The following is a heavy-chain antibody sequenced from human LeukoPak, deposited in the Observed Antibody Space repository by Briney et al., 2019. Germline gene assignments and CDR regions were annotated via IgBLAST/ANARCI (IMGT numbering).Heavy chain of an antibody. CDR2: INPGDSDT. CDR1: GYSFTSYW. Sequence: GESLKISCKGSGYSFTSYWIGWVRQMSGKGLEWMGIINPGDSDTRYSPSFQGQVTISADKSISIAYLQWSSLKASDTARYYCARFGYSYGYVFDYWGQGTLVTVSS. CDR3: ARFGYSYGYVFDY. J-gene: IGHJ4*02. D-gene: IGHD5-18*01. V-gene: IGHV5-51*01.